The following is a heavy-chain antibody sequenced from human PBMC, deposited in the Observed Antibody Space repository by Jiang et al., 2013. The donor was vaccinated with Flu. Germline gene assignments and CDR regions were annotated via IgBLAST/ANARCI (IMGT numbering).Heavy chain of an antibody. V-gene: IGHV4-59*01. CDR2: IYYSGST. Sequence: GPGLVKPSETLSLTCTVSGGSISSYYWSWIRQPPGKGLEWIGYIYYSGSTNYNPSLKSRVTISVDTSKNQFSLKLSSVTAADTAVYYCARVATTDGIDYWGQGTLVTVSS. CDR3: ARVATTDGIDY. CDR1: GGSISSYY. D-gene: IGHD4-11*01. J-gene: IGHJ4*02.